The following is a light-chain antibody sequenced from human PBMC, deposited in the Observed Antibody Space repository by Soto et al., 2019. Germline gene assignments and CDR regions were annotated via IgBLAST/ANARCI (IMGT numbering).Light chain of an antibody. CDR3: QQYYSTPET. CDR1: QSVLYSSNNKNY. V-gene: IGKV4-1*01. Sequence: DIVMTQSPDSLAVSLGERATINCKSSQSVLYSSNNKNYLAWYQQKPGQPPKLLIYWASTRESGVPDRFSGSGSGIDFTLTISSLEAEDVAVYYCQQYYSTPETFDQGTKVEIK. J-gene: IGKJ1*01. CDR2: WAS.